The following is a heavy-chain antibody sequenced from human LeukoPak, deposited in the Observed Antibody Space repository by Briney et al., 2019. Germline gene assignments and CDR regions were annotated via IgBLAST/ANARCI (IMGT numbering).Heavy chain of an antibody. CDR1: GFTFSNYA. Sequence: GGSLRLSCAVSGFTFSNYAMSWVRQAPGRGPECVSATSVTGANTFYADSVKGRLTISRDNSKNTLYLQMNSLRAADTAINYCAKNIRGLGNYYYYMDGWGKGTTVSVSS. V-gene: IGHV3-23*01. CDR2: TSVTGANT. D-gene: IGHD3/OR15-3a*01. J-gene: IGHJ6*03. CDR3: AKNIRGLGNYYYYMDG.